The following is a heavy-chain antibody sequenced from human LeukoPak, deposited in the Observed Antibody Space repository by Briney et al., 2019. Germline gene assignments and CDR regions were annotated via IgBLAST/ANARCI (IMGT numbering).Heavy chain of an antibody. CDR3: ARNGLGEWELLHV. D-gene: IGHD1-26*01. V-gene: IGHV3-74*01. J-gene: IGHJ4*02. CDR2: INRDGSII. Sequence: GGSLRLSCAASGFTFSRYWMHWGRQVPGKGLVVVSRINRDGSIISYADSVRRRFTISRDNAKNTLYLQMNGLRAEDTAVYYCARNGLGEWELLHVWGQGTLVTVSS. CDR1: GFTFSRYW.